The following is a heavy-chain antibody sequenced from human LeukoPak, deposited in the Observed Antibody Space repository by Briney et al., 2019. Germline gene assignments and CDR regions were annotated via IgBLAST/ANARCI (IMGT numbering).Heavy chain of an antibody. CDR1: GGTFSSYA. V-gene: IGHV1-18*01. CDR2: ISAYNGNT. CDR3: ARVGYPDDAFDI. D-gene: IGHD5-18*01. J-gene: IGHJ3*02. Sequence: ASVKVSCKASGGTFSSYAISWVRQAPGQGLEWMGWISAYNGNTNDAQKLQGRVTMTTDTSTSTAYMELRSLRSDDTAVYYCARVGYPDDAFDIWGQGTMVTVSS.